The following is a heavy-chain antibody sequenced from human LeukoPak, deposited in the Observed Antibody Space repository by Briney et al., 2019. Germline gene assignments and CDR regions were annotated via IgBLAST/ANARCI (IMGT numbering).Heavy chain of an antibody. V-gene: IGHV1-69*13. J-gene: IGHJ4*02. CDR2: IIPIFGTA. Sequence: SVKVSCKASGYTFTSYGISWVRQAPGQGLEWMGGIIPIFGTANYAQKFQGRVTITADESTSTAYMELSSLRSEDTAVYYCARGQYDQDLYYFDYWGQGTLVTVSS. D-gene: IGHD2-2*01. CDR1: GYTFTSYG. CDR3: ARGQYDQDLYYFDY.